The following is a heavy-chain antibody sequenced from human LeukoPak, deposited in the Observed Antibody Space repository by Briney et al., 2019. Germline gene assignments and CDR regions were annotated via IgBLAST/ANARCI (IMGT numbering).Heavy chain of an antibody. CDR2: INSDGSST. CDR3: ASIAGRLGGDY. D-gene: IGHD6-6*01. CDR1: GFTFSSYW. J-gene: IGHJ4*02. V-gene: IGHV3-74*01. Sequence: GGSLRLSCAASGFTFSSYWMHWVRQAPGKGLVWVSRINSDGSSTNYADSVKGRFTTSRDNAKNTLYLQMNSVRAEDTGVYYCASIAGRLGGDYWGQGTLVTVSS.